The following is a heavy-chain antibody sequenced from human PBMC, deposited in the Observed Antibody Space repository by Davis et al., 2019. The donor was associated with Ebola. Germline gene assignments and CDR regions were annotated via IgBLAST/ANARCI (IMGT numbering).Heavy chain of an antibody. J-gene: IGHJ4*02. CDR1: GFTFSTYS. Sequence: PGGSLRLSCAASGFTFSTYSMNWVRQAAGKGLEWLSYISSTSSTIFYADSVKGRFTISRDNARNSLYLQMNSLRDEDTAVYYCARDTLYYDFWSGYFDYWGQGTLVTVSS. D-gene: IGHD3-3*01. V-gene: IGHV3-48*02. CDR2: ISSTSSTI. CDR3: ARDTLYYDFWSGYFDY.